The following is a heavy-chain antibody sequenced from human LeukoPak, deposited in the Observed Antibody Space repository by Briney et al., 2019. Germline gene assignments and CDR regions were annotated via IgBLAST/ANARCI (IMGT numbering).Heavy chain of an antibody. J-gene: IGHJ6*03. CDR3: AKRSSSSLVNYYYYYYMDV. D-gene: IGHD6-13*01. V-gene: IGHV3-11*01. CDR1: GFTFSDYY. Sequence: GGSLRLSCAASGFTFSDYYMSWSRQAPGKGLEWVSYISSSGSTIYYADSVKGRFTISRDNAKNSRYLQMNSLRAEDTAVYYCAKRSSSSLVNYYYYYYMDVWGKGTTVTISS. CDR2: ISSSGSTI.